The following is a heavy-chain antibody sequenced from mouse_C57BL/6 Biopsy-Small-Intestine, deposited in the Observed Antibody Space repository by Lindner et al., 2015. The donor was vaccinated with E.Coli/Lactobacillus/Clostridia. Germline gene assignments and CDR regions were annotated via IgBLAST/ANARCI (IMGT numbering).Heavy chain of an antibody. CDR1: GFSFNTYA. J-gene: IGHJ3*01. Sequence: VQLQESGGGLVQPKGSLKLSCAASGFSFNTYAMNWVRQAPGKGLEWVARIRSKSNNYATYYADSVKDRFTISRDDSESMLYLQMNNLKTEDTAMYYCVRHEDYYGSSWFAYWGQGTLVTVSA. D-gene: IGHD1-1*01. CDR2: IRSKSNNYAT. CDR3: VRHEDYYGSSWFAY. V-gene: IGHV10-1*01.